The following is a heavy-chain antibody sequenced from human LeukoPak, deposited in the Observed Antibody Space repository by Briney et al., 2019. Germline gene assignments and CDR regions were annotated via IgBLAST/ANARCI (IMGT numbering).Heavy chain of an antibody. Sequence: VGSLRLSCAASGFTFSSYRMNWVRQAPGKGLEWVSSISSSSSYIYYADSVKGRFTISRDNAKNSLYLQMNSLRAEDTAVYYCARVGTSSSGWQFDYWGQGTLVTVSS. D-gene: IGHD6-19*01. J-gene: IGHJ4*02. V-gene: IGHV3-21*01. CDR1: GFTFSSYR. CDR3: ARVGTSSSGWQFDY. CDR2: ISSSSSYI.